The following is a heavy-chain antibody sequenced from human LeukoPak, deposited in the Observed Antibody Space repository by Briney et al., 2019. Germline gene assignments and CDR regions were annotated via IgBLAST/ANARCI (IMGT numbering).Heavy chain of an antibody. CDR3: ASGAYSYYYMDV. J-gene: IGHJ6*03. Sequence: SETLSLTCTVSGGSISSYYWSWIRQPPGKGLEWIGYIYYSGSTNYNPSLKSRVTISVDTSKNQFSLKLSSVTAADTAVYYCASGAYSYYYMDVWGKGTTVTISS. CDR2: IYYSGST. D-gene: IGHD4-11*01. CDR1: GGSISSYY. V-gene: IGHV4-59*01.